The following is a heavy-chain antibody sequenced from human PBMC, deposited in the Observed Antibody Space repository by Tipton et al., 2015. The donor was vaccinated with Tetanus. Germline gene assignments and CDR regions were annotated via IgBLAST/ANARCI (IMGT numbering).Heavy chain of an antibody. CDR1: GFTFITSW. D-gene: IGHD2-21*01. Sequence: GSLRLSCAASGFTFITSWMTWVRQAPGKGLEWVANIKEDGSEKNYVDAVKGRFTISRDNAKTSLYLQMISLRAEDTAIYYCARDPVLGIGTHWGQGTRVTVSS. V-gene: IGHV3-7*01. CDR3: ARDPVLGIGTH. J-gene: IGHJ4*02. CDR2: IKEDGSEK.